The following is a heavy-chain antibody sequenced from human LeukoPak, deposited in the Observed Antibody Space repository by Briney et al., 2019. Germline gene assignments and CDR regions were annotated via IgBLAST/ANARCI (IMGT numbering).Heavy chain of an antibody. Sequence: SQTLSLTCAISGDSVSSNSAAWNWIRQSPSRGLEWLGRTYYRSKWYNDYAVSVKSRITINPDTSKNQFSLQLNSVTPEDTAVYYCARDRGMMVRGVIITTGGHNWFDPWGQGTLVTVSS. J-gene: IGHJ5*02. V-gene: IGHV6-1*01. D-gene: IGHD3-10*01. CDR2: TYYRSKWYN. CDR1: GDSVSSNSAA. CDR3: ARDRGMMVRGVIITTGGHNWFDP.